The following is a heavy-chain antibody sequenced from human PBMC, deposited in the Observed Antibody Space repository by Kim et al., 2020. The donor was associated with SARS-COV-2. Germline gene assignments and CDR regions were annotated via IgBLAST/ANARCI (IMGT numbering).Heavy chain of an antibody. V-gene: IGHV3-33*01. CDR1: GFTFSSYA. Sequence: GGSLRLSCEASGFTFSSYAMHWVRQAPGKGLEWVAVIWDDGDNKYYADSVKGRFTISRDNSKNTLYLQMNSLRDEDTAVYYCARARRWEPGGRDGKCYYGMDVWGQGTTVTVSS. CDR2: IWDDGDNK. D-gene: IGHD1-26*01. CDR3: ARARRWEPGGRDGKCYYGMDV. J-gene: IGHJ6*02.